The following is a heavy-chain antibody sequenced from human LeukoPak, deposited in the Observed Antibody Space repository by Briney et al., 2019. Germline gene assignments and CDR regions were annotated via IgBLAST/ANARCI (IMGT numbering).Heavy chain of an antibody. CDR2: TYTSGST. CDR3: ARDSSSPVDAFDI. V-gene: IGHV4-61*02. D-gene: IGHD6-6*01. Sequence: SQTLSLTCTVSGGSISSGSYYWSWIRQPAGKGLEWIGRTYTSGSTNYNPSLKSRVTISVDTSKNQFSLKLSSVTAADTAVYYCARDSSSPVDAFDIWGQGTMVTVSS. CDR1: GGSISSGSYY. J-gene: IGHJ3*02.